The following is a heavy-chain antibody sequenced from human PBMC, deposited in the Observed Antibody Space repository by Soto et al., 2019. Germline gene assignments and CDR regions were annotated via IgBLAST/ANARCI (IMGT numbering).Heavy chain of an antibody. CDR2: IKSKTDGGTT. Sequence: GGSLRLSCAASGFTFSNAWMNWVRQAPGKGLEWVGRIKSKTDGGTTDYAAPVKGRFTISRDDSKNTLYLQMNSLKTEDTAVYYCTTEKAVAGTKWGYYYYGMDVWGQGTTVTVSS. CDR3: TTEKAVAGTKWGYYYYGMDV. D-gene: IGHD6-19*01. J-gene: IGHJ6*02. CDR1: GFTFSNAW. V-gene: IGHV3-15*07.